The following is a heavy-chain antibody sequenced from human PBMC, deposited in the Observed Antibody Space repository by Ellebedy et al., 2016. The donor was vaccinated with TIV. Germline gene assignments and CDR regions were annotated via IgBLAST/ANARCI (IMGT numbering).Heavy chain of an antibody. CDR3: ARGFMGATEGGVDY. CDR2: MNPNSGNT. V-gene: IGHV1-8*01. Sequence: ASVKVSCKASGYTFSTYDINWVRQATGQGLEWMGWMNPNSGNTDCAQKFQGRVTMTRSPSISTAYMELSSLTSEDTAVYFCARGFMGATEGGVDYWGQGTLVTVSS. D-gene: IGHD1-26*01. CDR1: GYTFSTYD. J-gene: IGHJ4*02.